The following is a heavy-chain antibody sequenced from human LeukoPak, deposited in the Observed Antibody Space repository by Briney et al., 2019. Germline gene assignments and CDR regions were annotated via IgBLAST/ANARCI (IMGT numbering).Heavy chain of an antibody. CDR2: IIPIFGTA. J-gene: IGHJ3*02. D-gene: IGHD3-22*01. V-gene: IGHV1-69*05. CDR1: GGTFSSYA. Sequence: SVKVSCKASGGTFSSYAISWVRQAPGQGLEWMGRIIPIFGTANYAQKFQGRVTITTDESTSTAYMELSSLRSEDTAVYYCARDMTYYYDSSGHLVGAFDIWGQGTMVTVSS. CDR3: ARDMTYYYDSSGHLVGAFDI.